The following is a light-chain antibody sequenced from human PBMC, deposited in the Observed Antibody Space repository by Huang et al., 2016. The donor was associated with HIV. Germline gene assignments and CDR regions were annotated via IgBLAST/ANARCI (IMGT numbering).Light chain of an antibody. CDR1: QGISSY. CDR3: QQYYSYPL. Sequence: AIRITQSPSSLSASTGDRVTITCRASQGISSYLAWYQQKPGKAPKLLIYAASTLQSGVPSRFSGSGSGTDFTLTIRCLQSEDFATYYCQQYYSYPLFGQGTKLEIK. CDR2: AAS. V-gene: IGKV1-8*01. J-gene: IGKJ2*01.